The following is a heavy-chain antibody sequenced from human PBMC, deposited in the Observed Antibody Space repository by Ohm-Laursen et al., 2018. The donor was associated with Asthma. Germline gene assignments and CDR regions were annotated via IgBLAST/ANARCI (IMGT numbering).Heavy chain of an antibody. CDR1: GYSVTSYA. CDR3: ARAQNRYSGSQPLNY. Sequence: ASVKVSCKASGYSVTSYAFSWVRQAPGQRPEWMGWIYIGNTNYAPNFRDRITMTTDTSTNTAYMELRSLTSDDTAAYYCARAQNRYSGSQPLNYWGQGTLVTVSS. D-gene: IGHD1-26*01. V-gene: IGHV1-18*04. CDR2: IYIGNT. J-gene: IGHJ4*02.